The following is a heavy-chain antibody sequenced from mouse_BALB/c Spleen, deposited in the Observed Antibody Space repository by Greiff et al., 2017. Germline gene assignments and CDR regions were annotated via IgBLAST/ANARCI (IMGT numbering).Heavy chain of an antibody. CDR2: ISSGGST. CDR3: ARVPYYYGSSYLAMDY. V-gene: IGHV5-6-5*01. Sequence: EVKLQESGGGLVKPGGSLKLSCAASGFTFSSYAMSWVRQTPEKRLEWVASISSGGSTYYPDSVKGRFTISRDNARNILYLQMSSLRSEDTAMYYCARVPYYYGSSYLAMDYWGQGTSVTVSS. D-gene: IGHD1-1*01. CDR1: GFTFSSYA. J-gene: IGHJ4*01.